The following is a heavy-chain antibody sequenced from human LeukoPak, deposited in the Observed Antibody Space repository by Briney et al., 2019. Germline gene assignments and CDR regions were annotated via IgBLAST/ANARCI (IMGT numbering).Heavy chain of an antibody. Sequence: ASVKVSCKASGGTFSSYAISWVRQAPGQGLEWMGGIIPIFGTANYAQKFQGRVTITTDESTSTAYMELSSVRSEDTDVYYCARAKQEKWELYYWGQGTLVTVSS. J-gene: IGHJ4*02. CDR1: GGTFSSYA. CDR3: ARAKQEKWELYY. V-gene: IGHV1-69*05. CDR2: IIPIFGTA. D-gene: IGHD1-26*01.